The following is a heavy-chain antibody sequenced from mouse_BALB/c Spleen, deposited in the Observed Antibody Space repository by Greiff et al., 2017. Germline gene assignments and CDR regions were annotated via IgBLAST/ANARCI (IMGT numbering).Heavy chain of an antibody. Sequence: EVQGVESGPGLVKPSQSLSLTCTVTGYSITSDYAWNWIRQFPGNKLEWMGYISYSGSTSYNPSLKSRISITRDTSKNQFFLQLNSVTTEDTATYYCARCDGFYAMDYWGQGTSVTVSS. CDR1: GYSITSDYA. J-gene: IGHJ4*01. CDR2: ISYSGST. D-gene: IGHD2-3*01. V-gene: IGHV3-2*02. CDR3: ARCDGFYAMDY.